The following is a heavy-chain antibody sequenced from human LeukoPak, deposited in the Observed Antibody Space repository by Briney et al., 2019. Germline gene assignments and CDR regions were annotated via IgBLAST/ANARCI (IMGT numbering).Heavy chain of an antibody. D-gene: IGHD3-22*01. J-gene: IGHJ3*02. CDR3: AREPYYYDSSGYYSDAFDI. CDR1: GFTVSSNY. V-gene: IGHV3-21*01. CDR2: ISSSSSYI. Sequence: PGGSLRLSCAASGFTVSSNYMNWVRQAPGKGLEWVSSISSSSSYIYYADSVKGRFTISRDNAKNSLYLQMNSLRAEDTAVYYCAREPYYYDSSGYYSDAFDIWGQGTMVTVSS.